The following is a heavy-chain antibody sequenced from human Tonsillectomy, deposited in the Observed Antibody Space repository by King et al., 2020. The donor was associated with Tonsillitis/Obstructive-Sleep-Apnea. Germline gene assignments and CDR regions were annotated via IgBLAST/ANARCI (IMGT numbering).Heavy chain of an antibody. Sequence: HVQLVESGGGVVQPGRSLRLSCAASGFTFSNYGFHWVRQAPGKGLEWVAVIWYDGNNKYYADSVKGRFTISRDNSKNTLYLQMNSLRAEDTAVYYCAGEGIRFLELFISRHFHYWGQGTLVTVSS. V-gene: IGHV3-33*01. J-gene: IGHJ4*02. CDR2: IWYDGNNK. CDR1: GFTFSNYG. CDR3: AGEGIRFLELFISRHFHY. D-gene: IGHD3-3*01.